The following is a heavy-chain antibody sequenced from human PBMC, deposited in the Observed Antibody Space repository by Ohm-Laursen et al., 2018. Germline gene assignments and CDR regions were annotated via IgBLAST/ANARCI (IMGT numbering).Heavy chain of an antibody. Sequence: SLRLSCTASGFTFSSYGMHWVRQAPGKGLEWVAVIWYDGNEKFYADSVKGRFTISRDISKNTLFLQMNSLRLEDTAVYYCAKDGEQLAQYYFEDWGQGTPVTVSS. CDR3: AKDGEQLAQYYFED. CDR2: IWYDGNEK. J-gene: IGHJ4*02. CDR1: GFTFSSYG. D-gene: IGHD1-26*01. V-gene: IGHV3-33*06.